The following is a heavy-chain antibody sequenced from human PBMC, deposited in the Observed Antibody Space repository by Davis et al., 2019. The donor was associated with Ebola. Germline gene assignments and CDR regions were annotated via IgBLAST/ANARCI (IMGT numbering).Heavy chain of an antibody. V-gene: IGHV1-24*01. Sequence: AASVKVSCKVSGYSLSEQIIHWVRQAPGEGLEWMGGSGPGYGEIIYAQTFQGRVTMTEDTSTDTAYMELTSLRSEDTAVYYCATAAGERLDHFDSWGQGSLVTVSS. CDR1: GYSLSEQI. CDR2: SGPGYGEI. CDR3: ATAAGERLDHFDS. D-gene: IGHD1-26*01. J-gene: IGHJ4*02.